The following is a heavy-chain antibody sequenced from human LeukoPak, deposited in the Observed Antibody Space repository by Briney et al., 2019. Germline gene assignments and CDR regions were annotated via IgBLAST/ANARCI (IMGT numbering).Heavy chain of an antibody. Sequence: GGSLRLSCAASGFTFSSYAMHWVRQAPGKGLEWVAVISYDGSNKYYADSVEGRFTISRDNSKNTLYLQMNSLRAEDTAVYYCAKHSGSYYRGEFDYWGQGTLVTVSS. CDR1: GFTFSSYA. D-gene: IGHD1-26*01. V-gene: IGHV3-30-3*02. CDR3: AKHSGSYYRGEFDY. J-gene: IGHJ4*02. CDR2: ISYDGSNK.